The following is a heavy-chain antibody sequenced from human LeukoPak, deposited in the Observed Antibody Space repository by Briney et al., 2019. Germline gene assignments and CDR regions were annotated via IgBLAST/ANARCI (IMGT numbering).Heavy chain of an antibody. CDR3: ARIETYSSGWYDAFFDY. CDR2: IYYSGST. CDR1: GGSISSYY. Sequence: PSETLFLTCTVSGGSISSYYWSWIRLPPGKGLEWIGYIYYSGSTNYNPSLKSRVTISVDTSKNQFSLKLTSVTAADTAVYYCARIETYSSGWYDAFFDYWGQGTLVTVSS. V-gene: IGHV4-59*08. D-gene: IGHD6-19*01. J-gene: IGHJ4*02.